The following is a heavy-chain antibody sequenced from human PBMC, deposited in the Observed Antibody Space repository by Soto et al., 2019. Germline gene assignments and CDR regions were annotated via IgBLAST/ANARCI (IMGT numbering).Heavy chain of an antibody. J-gene: IGHJ3*02. CDR2: IYYSGST. CDR3: PRRYGSFFDI. D-gene: IGHD3-10*01. V-gene: IGHV4-59*08. CDR1: GGSISSYY. Sequence: QVQLQESGPGLVKPSETLSLTCTVSGGSISSYYWSWIRQPPGKGLEWIGYIYYSGSTNYNPSLTSRVTISVDTSKNQFSLKLSSVTAAHTSVYYCPRRYGSFFDIWGQGTMVTVSS.